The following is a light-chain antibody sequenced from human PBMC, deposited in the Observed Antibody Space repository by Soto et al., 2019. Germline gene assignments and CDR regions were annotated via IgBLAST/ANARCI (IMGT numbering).Light chain of an antibody. Sequence: EIVLTQSPGTLSLSPGERATLSCRASQSVSSNYLAWYQQKPGQAPRLLIYGASRRATGIPDRFSGSASGTDFTVTISRLEPEDFAVYYCQQCGSSPWTFGQGTKVEFK. CDR2: GAS. V-gene: IGKV3-20*01. J-gene: IGKJ1*01. CDR3: QQCGSSPWT. CDR1: QSVSSNY.